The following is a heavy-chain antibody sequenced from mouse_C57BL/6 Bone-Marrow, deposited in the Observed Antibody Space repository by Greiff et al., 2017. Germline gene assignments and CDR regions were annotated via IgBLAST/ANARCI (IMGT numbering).Heavy chain of an antibody. D-gene: IGHD2-3*01. CDR3: ARGGWLLPEFDY. V-gene: IGHV1-39*01. Sequence: VQLKESGPELVKPGASVKVSCKASGYSFTDYNMNWVKQSNGKSLEWIGVINPNYGTTSYNQKFKGKATLTVDQSSSTAYMQLNSLTSEDSAVYYCARGGWLLPEFDYWGQGTTLTVSS. CDR2: INPNYGTT. CDR1: GYSFTDYN. J-gene: IGHJ2*01.